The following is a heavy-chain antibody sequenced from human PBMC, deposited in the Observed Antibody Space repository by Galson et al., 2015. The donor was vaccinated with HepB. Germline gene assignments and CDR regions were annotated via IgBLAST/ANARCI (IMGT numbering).Heavy chain of an antibody. Sequence: SLRLSCAASGFTFSSYGMHWVRQAPGKGLEWVAVISYDGSNKYYADSVKGRYTISRDNSNNTLYLQMNSLRAEDTALYYCARTRTIWGVTHHFDYWGQGTLVTVSS. D-gene: IGHD3-16*01. V-gene: IGHV3-30*03. J-gene: IGHJ4*02. CDR2: ISYDGSNK. CDR1: GFTFSSYG. CDR3: ARTRTIWGVTHHFDY.